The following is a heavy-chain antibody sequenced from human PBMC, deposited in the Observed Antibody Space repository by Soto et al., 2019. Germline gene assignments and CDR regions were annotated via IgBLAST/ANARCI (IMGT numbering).Heavy chain of an antibody. CDR2: IYPGDSDT. Sequence: PGESLKISCKASGYRFTSSWIGWVRQMPGKGLEWMGIIYPGDSDTRYRPSFQGQVTISADKSSSTAYLQSNSLQASDTAMYYCERLNGIVAHGTVLIDNWGQGTMVTVSS. CDR3: ERLNGIVAHGTVLIDN. V-gene: IGHV5-51*01. CDR1: GYRFTSSW. D-gene: IGHD1-1*01. J-gene: IGHJ4*02.